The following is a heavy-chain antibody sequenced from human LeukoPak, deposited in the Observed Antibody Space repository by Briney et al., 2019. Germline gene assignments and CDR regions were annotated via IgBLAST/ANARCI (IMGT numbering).Heavy chain of an antibody. CDR2: MDPNSGNT. CDR3: ASNYYGSGSYYDWFDP. V-gene: IGHV1-8*03. D-gene: IGHD3-10*01. Sequence: ASVKVSCKASGYTFTSYDINWVRQATGQGLEWMGWMDPNSGNTGYAQKFQGRVTITRNTSISTAYMELSSLRSEDTAVYYCASNYYGSGSYYDWFDPWGQGTLVTVSS. CDR1: GYTFTSYD. J-gene: IGHJ5*02.